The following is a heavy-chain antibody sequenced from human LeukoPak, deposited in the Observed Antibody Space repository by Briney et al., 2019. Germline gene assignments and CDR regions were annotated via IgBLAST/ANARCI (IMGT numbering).Heavy chain of an antibody. Sequence: GASVKVSCKASGYTFTIYGITWVRQAPGQGLEWMGWISAFNGNTNYAQKFQGRVTMTTDTSTSTGYLEVRSLRVDDTAVYYCARELRGTYYYESSGSDYWGQGTLVTVSS. J-gene: IGHJ4*02. CDR1: GYTFTIYG. CDR2: ISAFNGNT. V-gene: IGHV1-18*01. CDR3: ARELRGTYYYESSGSDY. D-gene: IGHD3-22*01.